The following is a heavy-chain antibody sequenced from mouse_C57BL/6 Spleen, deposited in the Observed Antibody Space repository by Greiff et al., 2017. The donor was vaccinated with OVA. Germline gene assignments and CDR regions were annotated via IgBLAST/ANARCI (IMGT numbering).Heavy chain of an antibody. Sequence: VMLVESGEGLVKPGGSLKLSCAASGFTFSSYAMSWVRQTPEKRLEWVAYISSGGDYLYYSATVKGRLPISIDNARNTLYLKMSSLKSEDTAMYYCTRDRGNDDAMDYWGQGTSVTVSS. CDR2: ISSGGDYL. CDR3: TRDRGNDDAMDY. CDR1: GFTFSSYA. V-gene: IGHV5-9-1*02. D-gene: IGHD2-2*01. J-gene: IGHJ4*01.